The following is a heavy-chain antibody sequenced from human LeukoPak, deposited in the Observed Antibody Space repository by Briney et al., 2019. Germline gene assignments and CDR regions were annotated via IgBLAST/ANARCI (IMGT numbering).Heavy chain of an antibody. Sequence: SVKVSCKASGGTFSSYAISWVRQAPGQGLEWMGGIIPIFGTANYAQKFQGRVTITADESTSTAYMELSSLRSEDTAVYYCARDLGLYGGNSALDYWGQGTLVTDSS. J-gene: IGHJ4*02. V-gene: IGHV1-69*01. CDR1: GGTFSSYA. D-gene: IGHD4-23*01. CDR3: ARDLGLYGGNSALDY. CDR2: IIPIFGTA.